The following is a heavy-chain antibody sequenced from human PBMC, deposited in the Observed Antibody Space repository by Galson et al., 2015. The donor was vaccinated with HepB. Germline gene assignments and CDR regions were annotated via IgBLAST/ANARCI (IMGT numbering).Heavy chain of an antibody. D-gene: IGHD3-22*01. CDR3: AKRGVSGYFDY. CDR1: GFTFSSYA. V-gene: IGHV3-23*01. CDR2: IGGGGSTT. J-gene: IGHJ4*02. Sequence: SLRLSCAASGFTFSSYAMNWVRQAPGKGLEWVSVIGGGGSTTYYADSVKGRFTISRDNSKNTLFLQMNRLRAEDTAVYYCAKRGVSGYFDYWGQGTLVTVSS.